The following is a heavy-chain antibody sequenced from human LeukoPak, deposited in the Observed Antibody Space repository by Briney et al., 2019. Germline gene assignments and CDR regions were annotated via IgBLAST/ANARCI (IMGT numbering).Heavy chain of an antibody. CDR2: IYTSGST. CDR3: ARVGWFGGPRRDYYYMDV. Sequence: SETLSLTCTVSGGSISSGSYYWGWIRQPAGKGLEWIVRIYTSGSTNYNPSLKSRVTISVDTSKNQFSLKLSSVTAADTAVYYCARVGWFGGPRRDYYYMDVWGKGTTVTISS. J-gene: IGHJ6*03. CDR1: GGSISSGSYY. V-gene: IGHV4-61*02. D-gene: IGHD3-10*01.